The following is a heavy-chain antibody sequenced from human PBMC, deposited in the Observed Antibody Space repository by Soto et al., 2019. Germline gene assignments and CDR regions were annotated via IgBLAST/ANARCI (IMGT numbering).Heavy chain of an antibody. V-gene: IGHV2-5*02. Sequence: QITLKESGPALVKPTQTLTLTCSFSGFSLTTAGVGVGWIRQPPGKALELLALIYWDDDKRYSSSLMTRLTITKDTSKNQVVLTMTNMDPVDTATYYCAHIPRGGSPSYWGQGTLVTVSS. D-gene: IGHD1-26*01. CDR3: AHIPRGGSPSY. J-gene: IGHJ4*02. CDR2: IYWDDDK. CDR1: GFSLTTAGVG.